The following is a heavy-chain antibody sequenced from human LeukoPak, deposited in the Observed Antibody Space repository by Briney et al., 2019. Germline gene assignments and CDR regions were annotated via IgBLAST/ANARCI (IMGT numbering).Heavy chain of an antibody. CDR3: ARGLHAYYYDSSGPFDY. CDR1: GGSISSGDYY. J-gene: IGHJ4*02. V-gene: IGHV4-30-4*01. CDR2: IYYSGST. D-gene: IGHD3-22*01. Sequence: PSQTLSLTCTVSGGSISSGDYYWSWIRQPPGKGLEWIGYIYYSGSTYYNPSLKSRVTISVDTSKNQFSLKLSSVTAADTAVYYCARGLHAYYYDSSGPFDYWGQGTLVTVSS.